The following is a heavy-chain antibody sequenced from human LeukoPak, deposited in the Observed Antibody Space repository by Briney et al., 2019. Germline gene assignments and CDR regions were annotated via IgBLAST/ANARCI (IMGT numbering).Heavy chain of an antibody. J-gene: IGHJ6*02. V-gene: IGHV3-7*01. Sequence: GGSLRLSCAASGFTFSSYWMSWVRQAPGKGLEWVAKIKQDGSEKYYVASVKGRFTITRDNAKNLLYLKINSLRAEDTAVYSCASEYYDYVWGSYRYHGMDVWGQGTTVTVSS. CDR1: GFTFSSYW. D-gene: IGHD3-16*02. CDR3: ASEYYDYVWGSYRYHGMDV. CDR2: IKQDGSEK.